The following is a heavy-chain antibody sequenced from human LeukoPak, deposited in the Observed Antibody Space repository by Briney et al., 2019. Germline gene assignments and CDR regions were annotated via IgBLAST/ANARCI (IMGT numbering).Heavy chain of an antibody. V-gene: IGHV1-8*01. CDR2: MNPNSGNS. CDR1: GYTFTNYD. D-gene: IGHD3-9*01. J-gene: IGHJ4*02. Sequence: GASVKVSCKASGYTFTNYDINWVRQATGQGLEWMGYMNPNSGNSAYAQKFQDRVTITTDASISTASMELSGLRSEDTALYYCARTPIYDILTGPDYWGQGTLVTVSS. CDR3: ARTPIYDILTGPDY.